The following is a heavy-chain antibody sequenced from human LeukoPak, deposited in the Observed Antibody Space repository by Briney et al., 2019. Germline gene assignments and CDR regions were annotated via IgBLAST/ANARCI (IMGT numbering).Heavy chain of an antibody. CDR1: GFTFSDYS. CDR3: ANGGYTTWFAP. Sequence: GGSLRLSCAASGFTFSDYSMTWVRQLPGRGLEWVSTIRVIPSVTFYADSVKGRFTISRDNSKNIVSLEMNSLRAEDTAIYYCANGGYTTWFAPWGQGTLVTVSS. V-gene: IGHV3-23*01. J-gene: IGHJ5*02. CDR2: IRVIPSVT. D-gene: IGHD2-15*01.